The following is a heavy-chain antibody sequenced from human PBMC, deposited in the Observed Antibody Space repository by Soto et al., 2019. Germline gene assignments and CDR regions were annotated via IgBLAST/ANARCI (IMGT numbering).Heavy chain of an antibody. V-gene: IGHV3-23*01. J-gene: IGHJ4*02. CDR1: GFTFSSYA. Sequence: PGGSLRLSCAASGFTFSSYAMSWVRQAPGKGLEWVSSISGSGGSTYYADSVKGRFTISRDNYKNTLYLQMNGLRSEDTAVYYCAKGRAAADNWGQGTLVTVS. D-gene: IGHD6-13*01. CDR2: ISGSGGST. CDR3: AKGRAAADN.